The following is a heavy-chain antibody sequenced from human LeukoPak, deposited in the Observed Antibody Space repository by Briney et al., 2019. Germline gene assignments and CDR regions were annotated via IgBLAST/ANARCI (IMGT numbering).Heavy chain of an antibody. CDR1: GGSISSSHYY. Sequence: PSETLSLTCTVSGGSISSSHYYWGWIRQSPGKGLEWIGSIYYSGTTYYNPSLESRVTISDDTSKNRFSLMLTSLTAADTAVYYCARDVFFNWFDPWGQGTLVTVSS. V-gene: IGHV4-39*02. D-gene: IGHD2-21*01. CDR3: ARDVFFNWFDP. CDR2: IYYSGTT. J-gene: IGHJ5*02.